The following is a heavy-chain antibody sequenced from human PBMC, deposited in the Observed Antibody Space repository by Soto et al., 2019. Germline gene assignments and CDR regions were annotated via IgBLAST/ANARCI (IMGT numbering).Heavy chain of an antibody. J-gene: IGHJ6*02. CDR3: TTDEIAVAGIYYYCGMDV. CDR1: GFTFSNAW. Sequence: PGGSLRLSCAASGFTFSNAWMNWVRQAPGKGLEWVGRIKSKTDGGTTDYAAPVKGRFTISRDDSKNTLYLQMNSLKTEDTAVYYCTTDEIAVAGIYYYCGMDVWDQGTTITVSS. CDR2: IKSKTDGGTT. D-gene: IGHD6-19*01. V-gene: IGHV3-15*07.